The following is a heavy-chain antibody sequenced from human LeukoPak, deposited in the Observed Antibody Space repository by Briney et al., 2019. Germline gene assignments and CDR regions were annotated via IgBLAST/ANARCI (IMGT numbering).Heavy chain of an antibody. CDR1: GFTVSSVY. D-gene: IGHD3-10*01. CDR3: ARDREHYYGSGSYYNS. Sequence: PGGSLRLSFSTLGFTVSSVYMSCVCQAPGKGLACLSVIYSGGTTYYADSVKGRFTISRDNSKNTVYLQMNSLRVEDTAMYYCARDREHYYGSGSYYNSWGQGTPVTVSS. J-gene: IGHJ4*02. V-gene: IGHV3-66*01. CDR2: IYSGGTT.